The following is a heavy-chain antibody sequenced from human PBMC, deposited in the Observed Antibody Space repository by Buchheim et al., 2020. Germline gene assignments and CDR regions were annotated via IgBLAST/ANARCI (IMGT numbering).Heavy chain of an antibody. J-gene: IGHJ6*02. CDR1: GFIFNKYG. V-gene: IGHV3-30*18. D-gene: IGHD3-3*01. CDR3: AKDREEWLFYRYISINYGMDV. Sequence: QGQLVESGGGVVQPGRSLRLSCSASGFIFNKYGLHWVRQDPGKGLEWVAFVSHDGTEKFYSESVKGRFTISRDDPQKTVYLQMNNLRLEDTAVYYCAKDREEWLFYRYISINYGMDVWGQGTT. CDR2: VSHDGTEK.